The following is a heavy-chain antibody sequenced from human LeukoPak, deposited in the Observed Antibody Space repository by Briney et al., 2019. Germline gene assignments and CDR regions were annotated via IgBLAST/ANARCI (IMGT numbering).Heavy chain of an antibody. J-gene: IGHJ4*02. CDR2: IRYDGSNK. D-gene: IGHD1-26*01. V-gene: IGHV3-30*02. CDR1: GFTFSSYG. Sequence: GGSLGLSCAASGFTFSSYGMHWVRQAPGKGLEWVAFIRYDGSNKYYADSVKGRFTISRDNSKNTLYLQMNSLRAEDTAVYYCASSIVGSRHRRFDYWGQGTLVTVSS. CDR3: ASSIVGSRHRRFDY.